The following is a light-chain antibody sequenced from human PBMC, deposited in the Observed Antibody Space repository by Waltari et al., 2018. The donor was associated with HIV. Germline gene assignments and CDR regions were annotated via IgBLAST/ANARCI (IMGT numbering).Light chain of an antibody. Sequence: QSALTQPASMSGSPGQSITISCTVSSLDIGLFDFVSWYKPLPTKAPQLIIYGVHRRPPGVTSRFSASKSGDVASLTISGLHTEDEADYYCTSHTLTRILLFGGGTRLTVL. CDR3: TSHTLTRILL. J-gene: IGLJ3*02. V-gene: IGLV2-14*01. CDR2: GVH. CDR1: SLDIGLFDF.